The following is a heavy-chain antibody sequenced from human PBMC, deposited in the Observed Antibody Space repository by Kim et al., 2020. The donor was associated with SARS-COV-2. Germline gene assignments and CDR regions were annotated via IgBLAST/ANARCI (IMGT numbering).Heavy chain of an antibody. CDR2: ISYDGSNK. Sequence: GGSMRLSCAASGFTFSSCAIHWVRQAPGKGLEWVAVISYDGSNKNYADSVKGRFTISRDNSKNTLYLQMNSLRAEDTALYYCARDPRSRLRGLTYSYYGMDVWGRGTTGTVSS. D-gene: IGHD3-10*01. CDR1: GFTFSSCA. V-gene: IGHV3-30-3*01. J-gene: IGHJ6*02. CDR3: ARDPRSRLRGLTYSYYGMDV.